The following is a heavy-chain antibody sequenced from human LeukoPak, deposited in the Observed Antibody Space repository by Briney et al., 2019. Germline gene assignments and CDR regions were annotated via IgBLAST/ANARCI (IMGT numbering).Heavy chain of an antibody. CDR1: GYTFTSYY. CDR2: INPSGGST. J-gene: IGHJ6*02. CDR3: ARGGLLVVASFGYYGMDV. V-gene: IGHV1-46*01. Sequence: GASVKVSCKASGYTFTSYYMHWVRQAPGQGLEWMGIINPSGGSTSYAQKFQGRVTMTRDTSTSTVYTELSSLRSEDTAVYYCARGGLLVVASFGYYGMDVWGQGTTVTVSS. D-gene: IGHD2-8*02.